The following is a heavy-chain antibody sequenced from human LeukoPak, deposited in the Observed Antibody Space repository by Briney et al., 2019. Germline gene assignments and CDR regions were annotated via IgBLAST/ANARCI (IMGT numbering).Heavy chain of an antibody. Sequence: GGSLRLSCAASGFTFSNYAMNWVRQAPGKGLEWVSGISASASGTYYADSVKGRFTISRDNSKNTLYLQLNSLRAEDTAVYYCAKSHVSTATGTGRYFDYWGQGTLVTVSS. CDR1: GFTFSNYA. CDR3: AKSHVSTATGTGRYFDY. J-gene: IGHJ4*02. V-gene: IGHV3-23*01. D-gene: IGHD3-9*01. CDR2: ISASASGT.